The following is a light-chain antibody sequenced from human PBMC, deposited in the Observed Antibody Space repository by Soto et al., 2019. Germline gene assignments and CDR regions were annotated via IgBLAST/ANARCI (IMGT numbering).Light chain of an antibody. Sequence: DIQMTQSPSSVSASVGDRVAITCRASQSVSGWLAWYQQKPGKVPKLLIYQASTLEDGVPSRFSGSGSGTEFTLTISSLQPDDSATYYCQHYNDYSYTFGPGTNLEIK. J-gene: IGKJ2*01. CDR3: QHYNDYSYT. CDR2: QAS. CDR1: QSVSGW. V-gene: IGKV1-5*03.